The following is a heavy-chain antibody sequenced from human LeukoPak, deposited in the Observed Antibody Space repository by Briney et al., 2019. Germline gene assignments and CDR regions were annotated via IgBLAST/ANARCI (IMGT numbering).Heavy chain of an antibody. D-gene: IGHD3-3*01. Sequence: ASVKVSCKASGGTFSSYAISWVRQAPGQGLEWMGRIIPILGIANYAQKFQGRVTITADKSTSTAYMELSSLRSEDTAVYYCARVDYDFWSGPRNWFDPWGQGTLVTVSS. CDR3: ARVDYDFWSGPRNWFDP. CDR2: IIPILGIA. V-gene: IGHV1-69*04. CDR1: GGTFSSYA. J-gene: IGHJ5*02.